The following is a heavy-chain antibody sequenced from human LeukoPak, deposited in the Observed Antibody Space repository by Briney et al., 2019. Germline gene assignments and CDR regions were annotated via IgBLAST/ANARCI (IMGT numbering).Heavy chain of an antibody. J-gene: IGHJ4*02. V-gene: IGHV3-30-3*01. CDR3: AKVNVVVPAARANFDY. Sequence: PGGSLRLSCAASGFAFTSYTMHWVRQPPGKGLEWVAVISDDGTNKYYADSVKGRFTISRDKSKNTLYLQMNSLRAEDTAVYYCAKVNVVVPAARANFDYWGQGTLVTVSS. D-gene: IGHD2-2*01. CDR2: ISDDGTNK. CDR1: GFAFTSYT.